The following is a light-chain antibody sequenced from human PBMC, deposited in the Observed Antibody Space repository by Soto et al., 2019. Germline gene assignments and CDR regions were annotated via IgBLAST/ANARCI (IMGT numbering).Light chain of an antibody. CDR3: NAYTTSNTWV. V-gene: IGLV2-14*01. Sequence: QSALTQPASVSGSPGQSITISCTGTSSDVGGYNYVSWYQQHPGKAPKLMIYEVTNRPSGVSNRFSGSRSDNTASLTISGLQAEDEAYYYCNAYTTSNTWVFGGGTKLTVL. CDR1: SSDVGGYNY. J-gene: IGLJ3*02. CDR2: EVT.